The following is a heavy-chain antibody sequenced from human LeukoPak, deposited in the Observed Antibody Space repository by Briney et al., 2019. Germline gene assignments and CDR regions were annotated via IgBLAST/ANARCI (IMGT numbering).Heavy chain of an antibody. CDR2: INHSGST. CDR3: ARVRSGYFDY. CDR1: GFTFSNAW. J-gene: IGHJ4*02. Sequence: GSLILSCAASGFTFSNAWMSWVRQPPGKGLEWIGEINHSGSTNYNPSLKSRVTISVDTSKSQFSLKLSSVTAADTAVYYCARVRSGYFDYWGQGTLVTVSS. V-gene: IGHV4-34*01.